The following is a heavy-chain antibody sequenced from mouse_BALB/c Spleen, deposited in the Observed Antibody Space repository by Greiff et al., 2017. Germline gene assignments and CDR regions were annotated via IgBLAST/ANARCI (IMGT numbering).Heavy chain of an antibody. CDR1: GYTFTDYN. Sequence: EVQLQQSGPELVKPGASVKIPCKASGYTFTDYNMDWVKQSHGKSLEWIGDINPNNGGTIYNQKFKGKATLTVDKSSSTAYMELRSLTSEDTAVYYCARGTYDYSPWFAYWGQGTLVTVSA. V-gene: IGHV1-18*01. CDR2: INPNNGGT. D-gene: IGHD2-4*01. J-gene: IGHJ3*01. CDR3: ARGTYDYSPWFAY.